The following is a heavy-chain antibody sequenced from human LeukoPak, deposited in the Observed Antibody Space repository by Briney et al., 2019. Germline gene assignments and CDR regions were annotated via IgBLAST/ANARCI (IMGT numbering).Heavy chain of an antibody. Sequence: PSETLSLTCTVSGGSISSYYWSWFRQPPGKGLDWIGYIYYSGSTNYSPSLRSRVTISVDTSKNQFSLKLSSVTAADTAVYYCARVGLVGATGYYYYMDVWGKGTTVTVSS. CDR1: GGSISSYY. CDR3: ARVGLVGATGYYYYMDV. J-gene: IGHJ6*03. CDR2: IYYSGST. D-gene: IGHD1-26*01. V-gene: IGHV4-59*01.